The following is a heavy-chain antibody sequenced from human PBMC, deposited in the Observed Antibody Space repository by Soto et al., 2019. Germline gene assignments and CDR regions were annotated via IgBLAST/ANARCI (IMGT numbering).Heavy chain of an antibody. CDR1: GDSIRSGGYS. CDR2: IYHSGSA. CDR3: ARGRLLPAVNFDY. J-gene: IGHJ4*02. Sequence: PSETLSLTCAVSGDSIRSGGYSWSWIRRPPGKGLEWIGYIYHSGSASYNPSLKSRVTISVDGSKNHFSLQLTSVTAADTAVYYCARGRLLPAVNFDYWGQGALVTVS. V-gene: IGHV4-30-2*01. D-gene: IGHD3-22*01.